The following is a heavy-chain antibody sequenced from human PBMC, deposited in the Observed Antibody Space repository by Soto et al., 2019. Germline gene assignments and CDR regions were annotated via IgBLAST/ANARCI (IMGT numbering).Heavy chain of an antibody. D-gene: IGHD2-2*01. V-gene: IGHV3-7*01. CDR3: ARDLGRTAAGYYYYYAMDV. Sequence: PGGSRRLSCAASWFTLRNVWVDWGRPGPGKGVEWVANIKGDGSEKYFVDSVKGRFTISRDNAKNSLYLQMNSLRAEDTATYYCARDLGRTAAGYYYYYAMDVWGQGTTVTVSS. CDR1: WFTLRNVW. J-gene: IGHJ6*02. CDR2: IKGDGSEK.